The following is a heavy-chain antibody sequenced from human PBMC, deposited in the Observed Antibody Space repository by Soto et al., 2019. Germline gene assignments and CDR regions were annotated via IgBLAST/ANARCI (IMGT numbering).Heavy chain of an antibody. D-gene: IGHD2-21*01. CDR1: GFTFSTYW. CDR3: AIGTVMDPDVGDH. J-gene: IGHJ4*02. V-gene: IGHV3-74*01. Sequence: EVQLVESGGGLVQPGGSLRISCAASGFTFSTYWMHWVRQVPGKGLVWVSRISSDGSSTSYADTVKGRFSISRDNARKKLYLQVNSLRTEDTAVYYCAIGTVMDPDVGDHWRQVTLVAVSS. CDR2: ISSDGSST.